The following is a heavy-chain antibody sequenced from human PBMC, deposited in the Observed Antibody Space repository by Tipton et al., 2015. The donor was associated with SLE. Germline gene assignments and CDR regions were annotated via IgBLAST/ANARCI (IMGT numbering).Heavy chain of an antibody. V-gene: IGHV3-49*03. J-gene: IGHJ4*02. CDR3: ARAIHRIVVHTAAYLDF. CDR1: GFSFSDYP. CDR2: IRTKTYGGTA. Sequence: SLRLSCMASGFSFSDYPLSWFRQAPGKGLEWVTFIRTKTYGGTAEYASSVEGRFTFSRDDSKNIAYLQMNSLKTEDTAVYYCARAIHRIVVHTAAYLDFWGQGTLVTVSS. D-gene: IGHD2-2*01.